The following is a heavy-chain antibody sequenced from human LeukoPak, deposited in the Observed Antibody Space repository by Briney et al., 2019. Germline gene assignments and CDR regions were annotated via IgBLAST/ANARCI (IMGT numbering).Heavy chain of an antibody. V-gene: IGHV4-31*03. CDR1: GGSISSGGYY. J-gene: IGHJ4*02. D-gene: IGHD6-13*01. CDR3: ARVRPPYSSSWYYFDY. CDR2: IYYSGST. Sequence: SETLSLTCTVSGGSISSGGYYWSWIRQHPGKGLEWIGYIYYSGSTYYNPSFKSRVTISVDTSKNQFSLKLSSVTAADTAVYYCARVRPPYSSSWYYFDYWGQGTLVTVSS.